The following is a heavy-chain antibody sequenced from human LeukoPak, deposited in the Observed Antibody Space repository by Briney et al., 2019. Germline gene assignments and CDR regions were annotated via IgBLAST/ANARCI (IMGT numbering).Heavy chain of an antibody. CDR3: AREVGSGNYVAHVFDV. D-gene: IGHD1-26*01. CDR1: GFTFSDNA. Sequence: QTGGSLRLSCAASGFTFSDNAMSWVRQAPGKGLEWVSLIYPGGTTYYGDSVKGRFTISRDTSKNTLYLQMNSLRADDTAVYYCAREVGSGNYVAHVFDVWGQGTLVTVSS. V-gene: IGHV3-53*01. CDR2: IYPGGTT. J-gene: IGHJ3*01.